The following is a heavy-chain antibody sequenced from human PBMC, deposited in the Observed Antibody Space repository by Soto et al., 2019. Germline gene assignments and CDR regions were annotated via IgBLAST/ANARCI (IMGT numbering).Heavy chain of an antibody. CDR2: IYYSGST. V-gene: IGHV4-31*03. CDR1: GVSISSGGYY. D-gene: IGHD3-10*01. J-gene: IGHJ6*02. CDR3: ARGEHSYYGSGSYYYGMDV. Sequence: SETLSLTCIVSGVSISSGGYYWSWIRQHPGKGLEWIGYIYYSGSTYYNPSLKSRVTISVDTSKNQFSLKLSSVTAADTAVYYCARGEHSYYGSGSYYYGMDVWGQGTTVTVSS.